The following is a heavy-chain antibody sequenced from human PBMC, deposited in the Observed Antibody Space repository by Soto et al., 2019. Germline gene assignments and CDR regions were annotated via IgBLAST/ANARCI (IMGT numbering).Heavy chain of an antibody. D-gene: IGHD6-19*01. Sequence: GGSLRLSCAASGFTFSSYAMHWVRQAPGKGLEWVAVISYDGSNKYYADSVKGRFTISRDNSKNTLYLQMNSLRAEDTAVYYCPREAPHGCIDAWGQGTLVTVSS. J-gene: IGHJ5*02. CDR3: PREAPHGCIDA. CDR1: GFTFSSYA. V-gene: IGHV3-30-3*01. CDR2: ISYDGSNK.